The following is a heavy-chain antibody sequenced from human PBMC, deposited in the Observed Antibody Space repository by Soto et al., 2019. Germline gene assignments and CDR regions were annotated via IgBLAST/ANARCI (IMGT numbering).Heavy chain of an antibody. J-gene: IGHJ6*02. CDR1: GYTFIRYA. CDR2: ISPYDDKT. V-gene: IGHV1-18*01. Sequence: QVQLVQSAAEVKRPGASVKVSCKASGYTFIRYAISWVRQAPGQGFEWMGWISPYDDKTIYAQKLQGRVIMTTDTSTRIVTMELRGLKSDDTAVYYCARGGYYDNSWGKLNHYGLDVWGQGTSVTVSS. D-gene: IGHD3-16*01. CDR3: ARGGYYDNSWGKLNHYGLDV.